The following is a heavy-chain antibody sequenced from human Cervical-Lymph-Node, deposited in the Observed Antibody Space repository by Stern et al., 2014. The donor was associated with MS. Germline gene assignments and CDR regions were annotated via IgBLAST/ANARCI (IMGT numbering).Heavy chain of an antibody. CDR1: GFTVSRDY. Sequence: VQLVESGGGVIQPGGSLRLSCKASGFTVSRDYMKWVRQAPGKRLEWVALITNVGSTFYSDSVKGRFTNSRDDSKNTDYLHMTGLKTEVTSMYYCARDTSSPERSDWWGQGTLVTVSS. D-gene: IGHD1-1*01. V-gene: IGHV3-53*01. J-gene: IGHJ4*02. CDR3: ARDTSSPERSDW. CDR2: ITNVGST.